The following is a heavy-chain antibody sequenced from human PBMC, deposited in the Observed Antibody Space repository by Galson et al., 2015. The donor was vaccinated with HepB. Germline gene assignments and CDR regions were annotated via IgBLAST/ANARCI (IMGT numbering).Heavy chain of an antibody. Sequence: SLRLSCAASGFTFSSYAMSWVRPPPGKGLECVSAISGSGGSTYYADPVKGRFTISRDNSKNTLYLQMNSLRAEDTAVYYCAKDRWTSCYRGWFDPWGQGTLVTVSS. D-gene: IGHD2-2*01. CDR1: GFTFSSYA. CDR2: ISGSGGST. CDR3: AKDRWTSCYRGWFDP. V-gene: IGHV3-23*01. J-gene: IGHJ5*02.